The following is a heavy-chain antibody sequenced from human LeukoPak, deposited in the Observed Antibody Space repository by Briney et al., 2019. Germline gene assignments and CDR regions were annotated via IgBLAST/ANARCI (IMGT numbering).Heavy chain of an antibody. J-gene: IGHJ6*03. CDR2: IYYSGST. Sequence: PSETLSLTCTVSGGSISSYYWSWIRQPPGKGLEWIGYIYYSGSTNYNPSLKSRVTISVDTSKNQFSLKLSSVTAADTAVYYCARAGGDVLRYFDWLTYSYYYYYYMDVWGKGTTVTVSS. CDR3: ARAGGDVLRYFDWLTYSYYYYYYMDV. V-gene: IGHV4-59*12. D-gene: IGHD3-9*01. CDR1: GGSISSYY.